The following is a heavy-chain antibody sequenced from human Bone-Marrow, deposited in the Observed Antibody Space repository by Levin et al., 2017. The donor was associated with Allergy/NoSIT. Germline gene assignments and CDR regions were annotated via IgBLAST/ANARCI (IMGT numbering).Heavy chain of an antibody. J-gene: IGHJ3*01. CDR1: GGSFDSYI. CDR2: LLPFFFPP. V-gene: IGHV1-69*06. CDR3: ARERSGGKLFNF. Sequence: SSLKISCKTVGGSFDSYILNWVRQAPGQGLDWVCFLLPFFFPPPSSPPFQGRVTITADKSTTTAYMELSSLTSEDTAVYYCARERSGGKLFNFWGQGTMVTVS. D-gene: IGHD2-8*02.